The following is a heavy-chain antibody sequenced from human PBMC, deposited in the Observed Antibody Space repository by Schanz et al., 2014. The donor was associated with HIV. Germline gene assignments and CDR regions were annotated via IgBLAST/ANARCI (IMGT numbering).Heavy chain of an antibody. CDR2: ISPGGDTI. D-gene: IGHD1-1*01. V-gene: IGHV3-48*01. CDR1: GFTFRTFS. J-gene: IGHJ4*02. CDR3: AKRRDSGYAYFDY. Sequence: EVQLVESGGGLVQPGGTLRLSCATSGFTFRTFSMDWVRQAPGRGLEWLAYISPGGDTIYYAESVQGRFTISRDNSKNTLYLQMNSLRADDTAVYYCAKRRDSGYAYFDYWGQGTLVTVSS.